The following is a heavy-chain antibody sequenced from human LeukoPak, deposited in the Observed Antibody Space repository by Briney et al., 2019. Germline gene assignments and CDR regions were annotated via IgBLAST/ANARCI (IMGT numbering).Heavy chain of an antibody. Sequence: GGSLRLSCAASGFTFSSYGMHWVRQAPGKGLEWVAFIRYDGSNKYYADSVKGRFTISRDNSKNTLYLQMNSLRAEDTAVYYCAKDPRTTTVGATDDWGQGTLVTVSS. CDR1: GFTFSSYG. D-gene: IGHD1-26*01. CDR3: AKDPRTTTVGATDD. CDR2: IRYDGSNK. J-gene: IGHJ4*02. V-gene: IGHV3-30*02.